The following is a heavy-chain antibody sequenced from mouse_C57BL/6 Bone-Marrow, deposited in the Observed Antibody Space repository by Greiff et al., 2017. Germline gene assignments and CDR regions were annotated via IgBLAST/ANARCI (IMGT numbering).Heavy chain of an antibody. Sequence: EVKVVESGGGLVQPGGSLKLSCAASGFTFSDYYMYWVRQTPEKRLEWVAYISNGGGSTSYPDTVQGRFTISRDNAKNTLYLQMSRLKSEDTAMYYCASIYDGYSWFADWGQGTLVTVSA. J-gene: IGHJ3*01. D-gene: IGHD2-3*01. CDR2: ISNGGGST. CDR3: ASIYDGYSWFAD. V-gene: IGHV5-12*01. CDR1: GFTFSDYY.